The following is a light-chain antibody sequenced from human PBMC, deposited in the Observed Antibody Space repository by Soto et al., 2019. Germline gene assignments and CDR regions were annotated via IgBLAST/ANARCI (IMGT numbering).Light chain of an antibody. CDR1: SNDVGAFDC. CDR3: SSYTTNNAHV. V-gene: IGLV2-14*01. Sequence: QSALTQPASISASPGQSISISCTGTSNDVGAFDCVSWYQQHPGKAPKLIIFEVFNRPSGVSTRFSGSKSGSTASLTISGLQAEDEADYFCSSYTTNNAHVFGGGTKLTVL. CDR2: EVF. J-gene: IGLJ2*01.